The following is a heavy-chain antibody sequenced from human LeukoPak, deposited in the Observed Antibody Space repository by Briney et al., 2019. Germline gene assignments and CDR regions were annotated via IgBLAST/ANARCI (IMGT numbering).Heavy chain of an antibody. CDR3: AKGLYSSSSRGMDV. CDR1: GFTDSRYY. Sequence: GGSLRLSCVASGFTDSRYYMSWVRQAPGKGLEWVSLIHSGGGTYYADSVKGRFTISRDNSKNTLYLQMNSLRPEDTAVYYCAKGLYSSSSRGMDVWGKGTTVTVSS. D-gene: IGHD6-6*01. J-gene: IGHJ6*03. V-gene: IGHV3-53*01. CDR2: IHSGGGT.